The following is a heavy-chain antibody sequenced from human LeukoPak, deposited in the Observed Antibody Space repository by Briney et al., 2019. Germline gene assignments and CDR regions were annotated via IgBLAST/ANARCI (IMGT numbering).Heavy chain of an antibody. J-gene: IGHJ3*02. CDR1: GFTFSSYE. V-gene: IGHV3-48*03. D-gene: IGHD2-2*01. CDR2: ISSSGSTI. Sequence: GGSLRLSCAASGFTFSSYEMNWVRQAPGKGLEWVSYISSSGSTIYYADSVKGRFTISRDNAKDSLYLQMNSLRAEDTAVYYCAREKGLLSANDAFDIWGQGTMVTVSS. CDR3: AREKGLLSANDAFDI.